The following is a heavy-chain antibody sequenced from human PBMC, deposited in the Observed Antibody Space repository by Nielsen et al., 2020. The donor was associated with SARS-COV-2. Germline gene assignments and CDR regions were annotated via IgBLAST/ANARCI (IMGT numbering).Heavy chain of an antibody. CDR2: LSVSGGTT. D-gene: IGHD6-19*01. CDR3: AKARSGWSPFDY. V-gene: IGHV3-23*01. Sequence: GGSLRLSCAASGFTVSSNYMSWVRQAPGKGLEWVSALSVSGGTTYYADSVKGRFTISRDNSKNTLYLQMNSLRAEDTAVYYCAKARSGWSPFDYWGQGTLVTVSS. J-gene: IGHJ4*02. CDR1: GFTVSSNY.